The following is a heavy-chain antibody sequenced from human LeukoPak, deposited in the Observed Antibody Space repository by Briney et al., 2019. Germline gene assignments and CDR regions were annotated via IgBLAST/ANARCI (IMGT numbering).Heavy chain of an antibody. V-gene: IGHV3-23*02. CDR1: GFTFSIYP. J-gene: IGHJ3*02. CDR2: IRGSGGSR. D-gene: IGHD3-10*01. Sequence: GVSLRLSCAASGFTFSIYPMSGVRQSPGKGLEGVSSIRGSGGSRYYEGSVKGRFTISRDNSKNTLYLQMNSLRAEDTAVYYCAKDIGKVLLWFRELITYAFDIWGQGTMVTVSS. CDR3: AKDIGKVLLWFRELITYAFDI.